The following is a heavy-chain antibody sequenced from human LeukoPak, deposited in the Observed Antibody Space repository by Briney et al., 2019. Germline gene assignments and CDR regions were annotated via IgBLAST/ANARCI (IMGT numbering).Heavy chain of an antibody. D-gene: IGHD3-3*01. Sequence: ASVKVSCKASGYTFTSYYMHWVRQAPGQGLEWMGIINPSGGSTSYAQKFQGRVTMTRDTSTSTVYMELSSLRSEDTAVYYCARDQWEAGYDFWSGYAYNWFDPWGQGTLVTVSS. CDR1: GYTFTSYY. V-gene: IGHV1-46*01. J-gene: IGHJ5*02. CDR2: INPSGGST. CDR3: ARDQWEAGYDFWSGYAYNWFDP.